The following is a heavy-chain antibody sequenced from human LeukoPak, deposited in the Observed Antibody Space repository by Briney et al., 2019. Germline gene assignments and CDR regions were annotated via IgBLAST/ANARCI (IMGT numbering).Heavy chain of an antibody. CDR2: IYYSGST. V-gene: IGHV4-39*07. CDR3: AREVEMASQLGYYYYYMDV. CDR1: GGSISSSSYY. D-gene: IGHD5-24*01. Sequence: PSETLSLTCTVSGGSISSSSYYWGWIRQPPGKGLEWIGSIYYSGSTYYNPSLKSRVTISVDTSKNQFSLKLSSVTAADTAVYYCAREVEMASQLGYYYYYMDVWGKGTTVTVSS. J-gene: IGHJ6*03.